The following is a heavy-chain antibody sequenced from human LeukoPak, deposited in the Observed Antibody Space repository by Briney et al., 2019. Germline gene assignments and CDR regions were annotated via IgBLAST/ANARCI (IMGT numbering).Heavy chain of an antibody. Sequence: SVKVSCKASGGTFSSYAISWVRQAPGQGLEWMGRIIPTFGTAIYAQKFQGRVTITTDESTSTAYMELSSLRSEDTAVYYCARTTVTNDFDYWGQGTLVTVSS. V-gene: IGHV1-69*05. J-gene: IGHJ4*02. D-gene: IGHD4-17*01. CDR1: GGTFSSYA. CDR2: IIPTFGTA. CDR3: ARTTVTNDFDY.